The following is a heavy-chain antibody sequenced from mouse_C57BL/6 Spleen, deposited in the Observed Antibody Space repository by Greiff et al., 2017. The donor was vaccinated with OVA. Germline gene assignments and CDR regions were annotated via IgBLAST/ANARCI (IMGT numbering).Heavy chain of an antibody. CDR1: GYTFTSYW. Sequence: QVQLQQPGAELVKPGASVKLSCKASGYTFTSYWMQWVKQRPGQGLEWIGEIDPSDSYTNYNQKFKGKATLTVYTSSSTAYMQLSSLTSEDSAVYYCARGTGERYYAMDYWGQGTSVTVSS. V-gene: IGHV1-50*01. D-gene: IGHD3-1*01. CDR3: ARGTGERYYAMDY. CDR2: IDPSDSYT. J-gene: IGHJ4*01.